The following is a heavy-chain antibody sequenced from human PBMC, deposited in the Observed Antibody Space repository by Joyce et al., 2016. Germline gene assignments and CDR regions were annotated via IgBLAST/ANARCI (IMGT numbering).Heavy chain of an antibody. V-gene: IGHV3-21*02. CDR3: ARGGIVYDYSMDL. D-gene: IGHD3-22*01. J-gene: IGHJ6*02. Sequence: EVQLVESGGGLVKPGGSLRIPCAASGFTFSTSSMGWFRRGPGKGVEWVSAISSDSTYIFYADSVKGRFTVSRDNAKNSLYLQMNSLRAEDTAVFFCARGGIVYDYSMDLWGQGTTVTVSS. CDR2: ISSDSTYI. CDR1: GFTFSTSS.